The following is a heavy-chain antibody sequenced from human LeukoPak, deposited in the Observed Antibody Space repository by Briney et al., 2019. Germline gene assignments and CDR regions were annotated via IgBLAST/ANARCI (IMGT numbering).Heavy chain of an antibody. CDR1: GFTFSSYA. Sequence: GGSLRLSCAASGFTFSSYAMSCVRQAPGKGLEWVSAISGSGGSTYYADSVKGRFTISRDNSKNTLYLQMNSLRAEDTAVYYCAKAYPIVVVVAYFDYWGQGTLVTVSS. J-gene: IGHJ4*02. D-gene: IGHD2-15*01. CDR3: AKAYPIVVVVAYFDY. CDR2: ISGSGGST. V-gene: IGHV3-23*01.